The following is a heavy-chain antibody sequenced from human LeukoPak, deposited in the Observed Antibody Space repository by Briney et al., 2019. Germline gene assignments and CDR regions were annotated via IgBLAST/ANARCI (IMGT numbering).Heavy chain of an antibody. CDR2: ISSSGSTI. CDR1: GFSFSSDG. Sequence: GGTLRLSCSASGFSFSSDGMSWVRQAPGKGLEWVSYISSSGSTIYYADSVKGRFTISRDNAKNSLYLQMNSLRAEDTAVYYCARVFDGGSYYCYMDVWGKGTTVTVSS. D-gene: IGHD1-26*01. J-gene: IGHJ6*03. CDR3: ARVFDGGSYYCYMDV. V-gene: IGHV3-48*04.